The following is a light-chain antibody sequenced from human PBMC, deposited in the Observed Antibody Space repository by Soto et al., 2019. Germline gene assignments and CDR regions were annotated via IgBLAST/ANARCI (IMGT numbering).Light chain of an antibody. Sequence: QSALTQPASVSGSPGQSITISCTGNSSDVGGYNYVSWYQQHPGKAPKLMIYDVSNRPSGVSNRFSGSKSGNTASLTISGLQAEDEADYYCSSYTSSSTPLSVFGTGTKVTDL. CDR3: SSYTSSSTPLSV. J-gene: IGLJ1*01. CDR1: SSDVGGYNY. CDR2: DVS. V-gene: IGLV2-14*01.